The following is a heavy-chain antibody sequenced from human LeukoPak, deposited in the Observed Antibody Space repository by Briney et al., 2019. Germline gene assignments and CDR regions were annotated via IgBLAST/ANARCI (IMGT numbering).Heavy chain of an antibody. CDR3: ARHGLSSGYDY. CDR2: IYTSGST. J-gene: IGHJ4*02. CDR1: GGSISSYY. Sequence: SETLSLTCTVSGGSISSYYWSWIRQPAGKGLEWIGRIYTSGSTYYNPSLKSRVTISVDTSKNQFSLKLSSVTAADTAVYYCARHGLSSGYDYWGQGTLVTVSS. D-gene: IGHD6-19*01. V-gene: IGHV4-4*07.